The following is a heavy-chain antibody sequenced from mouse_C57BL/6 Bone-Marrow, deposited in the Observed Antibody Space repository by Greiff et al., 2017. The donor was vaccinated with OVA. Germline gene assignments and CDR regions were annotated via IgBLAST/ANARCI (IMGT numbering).Heavy chain of an antibody. Sequence: QVQLQQPGAELVKPGASVKMSCKASGYTFTSYWIEWVKQRPGHGLEWIGEILPGSGSTNYNEKFKGKAAFTADTSSNTAYMQLSSLTTEDSAIYYCAKEGGWLLRWAMDYWGQGTSVTVSS. CDR2: ILPGSGST. CDR3: AKEGGWLLRWAMDY. J-gene: IGHJ4*01. D-gene: IGHD2-3*01. V-gene: IGHV1-9*01. CDR1: GYTFTSYW.